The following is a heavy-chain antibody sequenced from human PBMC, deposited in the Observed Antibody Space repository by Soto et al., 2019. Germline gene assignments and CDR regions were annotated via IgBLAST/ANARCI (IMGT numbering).Heavy chain of an antibody. Sequence: SQTLSLTCVITGDSVSSSRAAWNWIRQSPSRGLEWLGRTYYRSKWYNDYAISVKSRITINPDTSKNQFSLQLNSVTPEDTAVYYCARDNVDYVDYWGQGSLVTVSS. CDR3: ARDNVDYVDY. D-gene: IGHD4-17*01. J-gene: IGHJ4*02. V-gene: IGHV6-1*01. CDR2: TYYRSKWYN. CDR1: GDSVSSSRAA.